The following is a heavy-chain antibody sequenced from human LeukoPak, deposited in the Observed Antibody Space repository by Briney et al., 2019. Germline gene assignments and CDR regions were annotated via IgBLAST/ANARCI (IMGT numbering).Heavy chain of an antibody. Sequence: PGGSLILSCVTSGFIFSSYGMSWVRQAPGKGLEWDSAISGSGGSTYYSDSVRGRFTISRDNSKNTLYLQMNSLRADDTAVYYCAKDRPTVVTRRHYFDYWGQGILVTVSS. CDR1: GFIFSSYG. V-gene: IGHV3-23*01. CDR3: AKDRPTVVTRRHYFDY. J-gene: IGHJ4*02. CDR2: ISGSGGST. D-gene: IGHD4-23*01.